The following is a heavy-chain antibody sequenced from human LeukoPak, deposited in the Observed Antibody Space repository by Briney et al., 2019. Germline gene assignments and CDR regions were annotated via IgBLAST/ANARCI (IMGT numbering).Heavy chain of an antibody. D-gene: IGHD1-26*01. Sequence: PGGSLRPSCAASGFTFSSSWMHWVRQAPGKGLVWVSRMNSDGSITNYADSVKGRFTISRDNAKNTLYLQMNSLRVEDTAVYYCIRALIGATDYWGQGTLVTVSS. J-gene: IGHJ4*02. CDR2: MNSDGSIT. CDR1: GFTFSSSW. CDR3: IRALIGATDY. V-gene: IGHV3-74*01.